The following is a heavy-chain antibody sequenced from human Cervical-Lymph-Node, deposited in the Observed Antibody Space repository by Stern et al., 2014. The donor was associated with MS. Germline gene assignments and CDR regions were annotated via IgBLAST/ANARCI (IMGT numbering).Heavy chain of an antibody. CDR2: IYPGDSAT. D-gene: IGHD1-14*01. J-gene: IGHJ4*02. CDR3: ARQTTAWASDV. V-gene: IGHV5-51*01. CDR1: GFKFSIYW. Sequence: EEQLVESGAEVIRPGESLKISCKGSGFKFSIYWIAWVRPMPGQDLEWMGIIYPGDSATRYSRYFQGQVTTSAAKSTRTAYLQWSSLNASDTAMYFCARQTTAWASDVWGQGTLVTVSS.